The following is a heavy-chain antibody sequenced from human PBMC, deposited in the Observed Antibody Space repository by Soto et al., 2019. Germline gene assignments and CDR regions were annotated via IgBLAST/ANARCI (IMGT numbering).Heavy chain of an antibody. CDR3: ARDSQSYSNYYGMDV. V-gene: IGHV4-31*03. CDR1: GGSISSGGYY. Sequence: SETLSLPCTVPGGSISSGGYYWSWIRQHPGKGLEWIGYIYYSGSTYYNPSLKSRVTISVDTSKNQFSLKLSSVTSADTAVYYCARDSQSYSNYYGMDVWGQGTTVT. D-gene: IGHD1-26*01. J-gene: IGHJ6*02. CDR2: IYYSGST.